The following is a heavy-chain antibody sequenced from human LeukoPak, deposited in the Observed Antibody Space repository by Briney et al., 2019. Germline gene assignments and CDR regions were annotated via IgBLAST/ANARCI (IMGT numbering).Heavy chain of an antibody. V-gene: IGHV4-34*01. D-gene: IGHD2-15*01. CDR2: INHSGST. CDR1: GGSFSGYY. J-gene: IGHJ4*02. Sequence: SETLSLTCAVYGGSFSGYYWSWIRQPPGKGLEWIGEINHSGSTNYNPSLKSRVTISVDTSKNQFSLKLSSVTAADTAVYYCARVRGGWFLPDFDYWGQGTLVTVSS. CDR3: ARVRGGWFLPDFDY.